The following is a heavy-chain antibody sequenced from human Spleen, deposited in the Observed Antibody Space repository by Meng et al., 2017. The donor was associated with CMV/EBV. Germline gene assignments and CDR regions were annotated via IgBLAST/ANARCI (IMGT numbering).Heavy chain of an antibody. D-gene: IGHD7-27*01. CDR1: GFTLSTYW. CDR2: ISSDGYRT. CDR3: VSGSGDSRYYFDY. Sequence: CAASGFTLSTYWMHWVRQSPEKGLEWVSRISSDGYRTSYADSVKGRFTISRDNAKNTLYLQMNSLTVEDSAVYYCVSGSGDSRYYFDYWGQGTLVTVSS. V-gene: IGHV3-74*01. J-gene: IGHJ4*02.